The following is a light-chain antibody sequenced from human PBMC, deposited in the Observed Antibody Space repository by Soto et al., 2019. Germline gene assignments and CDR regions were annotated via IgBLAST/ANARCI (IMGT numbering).Light chain of an antibody. V-gene: IGLV2-8*01. CDR2: EVA. CDR3: ISYAGSNNF. J-gene: IGLJ2*01. CDR1: SSDVGGYNF. Sequence: QSALTQPPSASGSPGQSVTISCTGTSSDVGGYNFVSWYQHHPGKAPKLMIYEVAKRPSGVPDRFSGSKSGNTASLTVSGLQAEDEADYYCISYAGSNNFFGGGTKVTVL.